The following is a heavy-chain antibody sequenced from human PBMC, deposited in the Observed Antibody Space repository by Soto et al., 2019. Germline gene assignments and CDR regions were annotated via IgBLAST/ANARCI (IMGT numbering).Heavy chain of an antibody. D-gene: IGHD6-6*01. CDR3: GRGGAYSSSAGYYYYMDV. CDR2: INHSGST. Sequence: SETLSLTCAVYGGSFSGYYWSWIRQPPGKGLEWIGEINHSGSTNYNPSLKSRVTISVETSKNQLSLKLSSVTAADTAVYYCGRGGAYSSSAGYYYYMDVWGKGTTVTVSS. J-gene: IGHJ6*03. V-gene: IGHV4-34*01. CDR1: GGSFSGYY.